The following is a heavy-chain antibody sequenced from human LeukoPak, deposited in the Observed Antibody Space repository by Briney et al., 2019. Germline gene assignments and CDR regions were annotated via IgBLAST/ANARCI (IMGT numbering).Heavy chain of an antibody. Sequence: GGSLRLSCAASGFTFSSYSMTWVRQAPGKGLEWVSYISSSSSTTYYADSVKGRFTISRDNARNSLCLQMDSLRDEDTAVYYCARAPRGSSGWYGDAFDIWGQGTMVTVSS. CDR3: ARAPRGSSGWYGDAFDI. CDR1: GFTFSSYS. CDR2: ISSSSSTT. D-gene: IGHD6-19*01. V-gene: IGHV3-48*02. J-gene: IGHJ3*02.